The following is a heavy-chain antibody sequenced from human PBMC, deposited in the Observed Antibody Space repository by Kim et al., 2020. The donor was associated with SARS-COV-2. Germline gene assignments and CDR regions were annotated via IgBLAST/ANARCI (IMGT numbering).Heavy chain of an antibody. CDR1: GFTFSSYA. Sequence: GGSLRLSCAASGFTFSSYAMSWVRQAPGKGLEWVSAISGSGGSTYYADSVKGRFTISRDNSKNTLYLQMNSLRAEDTAVYYCAKYYLPGTSWGGFDPWGQGTLVTVSS. CDR2: ISGSGGST. D-gene: IGHD2-2*01. V-gene: IGHV3-23*01. J-gene: IGHJ5*02. CDR3: AKYYLPGTSWGGFDP.